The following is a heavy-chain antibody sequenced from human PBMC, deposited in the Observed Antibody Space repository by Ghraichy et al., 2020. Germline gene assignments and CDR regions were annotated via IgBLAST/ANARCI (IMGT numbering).Heavy chain of an antibody. J-gene: IGHJ2*01. Sequence: ASVKVSCKASRYTFTGFSIHWVRQAPGQGLEWMGWIDPNSGGTKYAQMFKGRVIMTMDTSISTAYMEMSTLRSDDTAMYYCMRYCSSSCHPRLWYFDLWGRGTLFTVSS. V-gene: IGHV1-2*02. D-gene: IGHD2-2*01. CDR2: IDPNSGGT. CDR1: RYTFTGFS. CDR3: MRYCSSSCHPRLWYFDL.